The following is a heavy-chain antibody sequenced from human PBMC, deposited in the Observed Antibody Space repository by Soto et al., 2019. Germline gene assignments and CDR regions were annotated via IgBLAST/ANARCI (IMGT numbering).Heavy chain of an antibody. CDR3: ARGLRGGYGMDV. CDR2: INMDGSTT. V-gene: IGHV3-74*03. CDR1: GFTFNSYW. D-gene: IGHD2-15*01. Sequence: EVQLVESGGGIVQPGGSLRLSCAASGFTFNSYWIHWVRQAPGKGLVWVSRINMDGSTTTHADSVKGRFTISRDNAKNMVYVQMNSLRAEDTAVYYCARGLRGGYGMDVCGQGTTVTVSS. J-gene: IGHJ6*02.